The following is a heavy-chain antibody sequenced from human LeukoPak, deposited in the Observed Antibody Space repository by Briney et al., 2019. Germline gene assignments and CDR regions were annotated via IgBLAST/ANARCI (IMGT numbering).Heavy chain of an antibody. CDR2: ISGDDHTT. D-gene: IGHD4-17*01. CDR3: ARDPLTDYGDYDSYSVVSYYFDY. CDR1: GFTFRHYW. J-gene: IGHJ4*02. V-gene: IGHV3-74*01. Sequence: GGSLRLSCVASGFTFRHYWMHWVRQVPGKGLVWVSRISGDDHTTNYADSVKGRFTISRDNAKNSLYLQMNSLRAEDTAVYYCARDPLTDYGDYDSYSVVSYYFDYWGQGTLVTVSS.